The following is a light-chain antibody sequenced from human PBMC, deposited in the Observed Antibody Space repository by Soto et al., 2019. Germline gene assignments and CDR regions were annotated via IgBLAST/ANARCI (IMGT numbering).Light chain of an antibody. CDR2: VNN. J-gene: IGLJ2*01. Sequence: QAVVTQPPSASGTLGQRVTISCSGSSSNIGSNPVNWYQQLPGTAPKLLIYVNNQRPSGVPDRFSGSKSGTSASLAINGLQSEDEADYHCAAWDDSLNGQEVFGGGTQLTVL. CDR3: AAWDDSLNGQEV. CDR1: SSNIGSNP. V-gene: IGLV1-44*01.